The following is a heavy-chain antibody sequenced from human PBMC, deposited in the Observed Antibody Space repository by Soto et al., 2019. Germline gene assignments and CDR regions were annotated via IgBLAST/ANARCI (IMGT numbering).Heavy chain of an antibody. V-gene: IGHV2-5*02. J-gene: IGHJ5*01. Sequence: QITLKESGPTLVKPTQTLTLTCSFSELSFSTSGVGVGWIRQPPGKALEWLALIYWDDDDWDDDERYSPSLKRRLTITKDTSKNQVVLTLSNVDAADTATYFCAHRPPAVAGIWFDSWGQGTPVTVSS. CDR2: IYWDDDDWDDDE. CDR3: AHRPPAVAGIWFDS. D-gene: IGHD6-19*01. CDR1: ELSFSTSGVG.